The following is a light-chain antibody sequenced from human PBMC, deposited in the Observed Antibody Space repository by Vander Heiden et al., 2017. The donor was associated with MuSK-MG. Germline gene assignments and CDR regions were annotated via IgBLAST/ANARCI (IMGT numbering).Light chain of an antibody. CDR3: QQDGSSPLT. J-gene: IGKJ4*01. Sequence: EIVLTQSPDTLSLSPGERATLSCRASQSVSSSYLSWYQQQPGQAPRLLIYGASSRATGIPDRFSGSGSGTDFTLTISRLEPEDFAVYYCQQDGSSPLTFGGGTKVEIK. CDR1: QSVSSSY. CDR2: GAS. V-gene: IGKV3-20*01.